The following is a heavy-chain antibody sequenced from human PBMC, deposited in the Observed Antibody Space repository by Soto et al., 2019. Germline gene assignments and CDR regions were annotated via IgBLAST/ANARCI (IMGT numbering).Heavy chain of an antibody. CDR2: ISNDGSLA. J-gene: IGHJ3*02. CDR3: AGRHLPGRSADALDI. D-gene: IGHD1-26*01. Sequence: QVQLVESGGGVVQPGRSLRLSCAASGFTFSTYAMHWVRQAPGEGREWVAVISNDGSLAYYADSVKGRFTICRDNSKNAVYLQMHSLRPDDTPIYSCAGRHLPGRSADALDIWGPGTQVTVSS. V-gene: IGHV3-30*04. CDR1: GFTFSTYA.